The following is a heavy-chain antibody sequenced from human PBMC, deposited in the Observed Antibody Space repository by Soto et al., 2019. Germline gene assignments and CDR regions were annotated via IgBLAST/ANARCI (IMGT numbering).Heavy chain of an antibody. Sequence: QPGGSLRLSCAASGFTFSSYGMHWVRQAPGKGLEWVAVISYDGSNKYYADSVKGRFTISRDNSKNTLYLQMNSLRAEDTAVYYCAKDLYGPHSYWGQGTLVTVSS. CDR1: GFTFSSYG. CDR2: ISYDGSNK. V-gene: IGHV3-30*18. D-gene: IGHD4-17*01. CDR3: AKDLYGPHSY. J-gene: IGHJ4*02.